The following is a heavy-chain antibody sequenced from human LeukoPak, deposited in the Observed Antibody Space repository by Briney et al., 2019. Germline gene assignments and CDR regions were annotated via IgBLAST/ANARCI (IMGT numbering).Heavy chain of an antibody. Sequence: KPSETLSLTCTVSGGSISSYYWSWIRQPPGKGLEWIGYIYYSGSTNYNPSLKSRVTISVDTSKNQFSLKLSSVTAADTAVYYGARVLYYYESSGYYYDAFDIWGQGTMVTVSS. CDR1: GGSISSYY. J-gene: IGHJ3*02. CDR3: ARVLYYYESSGYYYDAFDI. V-gene: IGHV4-59*01. CDR2: IYYSGST. D-gene: IGHD3-22*01.